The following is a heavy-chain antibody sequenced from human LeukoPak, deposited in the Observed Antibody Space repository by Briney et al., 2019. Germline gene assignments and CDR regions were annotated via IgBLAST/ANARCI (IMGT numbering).Heavy chain of an antibody. D-gene: IGHD2-2*02. CDR2: IYHSGST. J-gene: IGHJ4*02. Sequence: SETLSLTCTVSGGSISSGGYYWSWIRQPPGKGLEWIGYIYHSGSTYYNPSLKSRVTISVDRSKNQFSLKLSSVTAADTAVYYCARDPADHYCSSTSCYTDFDYWGQGTLVTVSS. CDR1: GGSISSGGYY. V-gene: IGHV4-30-2*01. CDR3: ARDPADHYCSSTSCYTDFDY.